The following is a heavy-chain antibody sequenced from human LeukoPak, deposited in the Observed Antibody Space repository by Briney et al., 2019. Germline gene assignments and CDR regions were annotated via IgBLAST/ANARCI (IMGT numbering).Heavy chain of an antibody. Sequence: RAASVKVSCKHPGYTFTSYGISRVRHAPGQRLEWMGWISDYNGNTNYAQKLQGRVTMTTDTFTSTAYMELRSLRSDDTAVYYCAKGSVVAATPFDYWGQGTLVTVSS. CDR2: ISDYNGNT. J-gene: IGHJ4*02. CDR1: GYTFTSYG. D-gene: IGHD2-15*01. CDR3: AKGSVVAATPFDY. V-gene: IGHV1-18*01.